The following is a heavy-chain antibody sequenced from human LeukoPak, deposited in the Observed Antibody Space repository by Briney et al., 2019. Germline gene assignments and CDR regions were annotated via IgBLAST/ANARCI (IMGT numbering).Heavy chain of an antibody. J-gene: IGHJ4*02. D-gene: IGHD2-15*01. CDR2: RKYGDTVK. Sequence: GSSLRLSCTAAGFNFGTYWMSWVGQSPEKGLECVANRKYGDTVKNYVDSVKGRFTISSDSPSNSVYLHLDSLSTEDTALSYCARDPDSSAFDYRGKGAHVTVPS. V-gene: IGHV3-7*01. CDR3: ARDPDSSAFDY. CDR1: GFNFGTYW.